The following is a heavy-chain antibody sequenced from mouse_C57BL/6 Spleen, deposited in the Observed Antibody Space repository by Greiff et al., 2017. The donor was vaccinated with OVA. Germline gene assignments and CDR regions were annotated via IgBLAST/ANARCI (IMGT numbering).Heavy chain of an antibody. D-gene: IGHD1-1*01. Sequence: QVQLQQSGAELVKPGASVKLSCKASGYTFTSYWMQWVKQRPGQGLEWIGEIDPSDSYTNYNQKFKGKATLTVDTSSSTAYMQLSSLTSEDSAVYYCARLDYYGSSYWMDYWGQGTSVTVSS. CDR3: ARLDYYGSSYWMDY. CDR2: IDPSDSYT. CDR1: GYTFTSYW. J-gene: IGHJ4*01. V-gene: IGHV1-50*01.